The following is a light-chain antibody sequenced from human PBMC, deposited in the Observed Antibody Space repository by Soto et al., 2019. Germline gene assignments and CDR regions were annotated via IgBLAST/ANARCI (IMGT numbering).Light chain of an antibody. J-gene: IGLJ1*01. CDR2: EVS. Sequence: QSVLTQPASVSGSPGQSITISCTGTSSDVGGYNYVSWYQQHPGKAPKLIIYEVSNRPSEISNRFSGSKSGNTASLTISGLQAEDEADYYFSSYTSGSTYVFGTGTKLTVL. CDR3: SSYTSGSTYV. V-gene: IGLV2-14*01. CDR1: SSDVGGYNY.